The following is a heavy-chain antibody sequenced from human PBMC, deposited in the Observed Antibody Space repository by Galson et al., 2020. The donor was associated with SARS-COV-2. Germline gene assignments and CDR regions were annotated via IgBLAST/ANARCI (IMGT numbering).Heavy chain of an antibody. V-gene: IGHV3-23*01. CDR3: AKDRGNDYGDQLDF. J-gene: IGHJ4*02. Sequence: GGSRRLSCAASGFTFSRYAIAWVRQAPRKGLEWVSGISAGGGSTYYADSVKGRFTISRDISQNTVYLQMSSLRAEDTAVCYCAKDRGNDYGDQLDFWGQGTQVTVSS. CDR2: ISAGGGST. CDR1: GFTFSRYA. D-gene: IGHD4-17*01.